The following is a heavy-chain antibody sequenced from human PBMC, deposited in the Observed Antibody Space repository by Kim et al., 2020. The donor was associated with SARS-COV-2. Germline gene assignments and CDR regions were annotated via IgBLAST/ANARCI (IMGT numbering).Heavy chain of an antibody. Sequence: ASVKVSCKASGYTFTSYGISWVRQAPGQGLEWMGWISAYNGNTNYAQKLQGRVTMTTDTSTSTAYMELRSLRSDDTAVYYCARGGHFDPDRMRWFDPWGQGTLVTVSS. CDR3: ARGGHFDPDRMRWFDP. CDR2: ISAYNGNT. D-gene: IGHD3-9*01. CDR1: GYTFTSYG. V-gene: IGHV1-18*01. J-gene: IGHJ5*02.